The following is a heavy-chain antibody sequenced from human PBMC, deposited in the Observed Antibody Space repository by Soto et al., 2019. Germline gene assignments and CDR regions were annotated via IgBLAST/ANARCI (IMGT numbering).Heavy chain of an antibody. CDR2: ISSSGSIR. D-gene: IGHD3-10*01. Sequence: GGSLRLSCAVSGFTYGAYEMDWVRQAPGKGLEWVAYISSSGSIRFYADSVQGRFTISRDNANNSLYLQMNSLRAEDTAVYYCARELRTLDRGVTYSMDVWGQGTTVTVSS. CDR3: ARELRTLDRGVTYSMDV. J-gene: IGHJ6*02. V-gene: IGHV3-48*03. CDR1: GFTYGAYE.